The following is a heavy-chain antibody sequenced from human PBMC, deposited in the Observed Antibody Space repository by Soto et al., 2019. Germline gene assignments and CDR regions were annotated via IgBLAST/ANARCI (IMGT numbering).Heavy chain of an antibody. V-gene: IGHV3-21*01. CDR3: ARDGSEGSGEIGYYYYMDV. J-gene: IGHJ6*03. CDR1: GFTFSSYS. CDR2: ITSSGGSI. Sequence: EVQLVESGGGLVKPGGSLRLSCAASGFTFSSYSLNWVRQAPGKGLEWVSSITSSGGSIYYADSVKGRFTISRDNAKNSLYLQMNSLRAEDTAVYYCARDGSEGSGEIGYYYYMDVWGKGTTATVSS. D-gene: IGHD2-15*01.